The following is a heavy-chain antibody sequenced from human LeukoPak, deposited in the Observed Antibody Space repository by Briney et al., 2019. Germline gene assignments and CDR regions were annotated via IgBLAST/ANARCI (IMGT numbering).Heavy chain of an antibody. D-gene: IGHD2-21*02. CDR3: ARELSTGIGYYYMDV. Sequence: GGSLRLSCADSRFTFDDYGMSWVRQAPGKGLEWVSGTNWNGGSTGYADSVKGRFTISRDNAKNSLYLQVNSLRAEDTALYYCARELSTGIGYYYMDVWGKGTTVTVSS. J-gene: IGHJ6*03. CDR1: RFTFDDYG. V-gene: IGHV3-20*04. CDR2: TNWNGGST.